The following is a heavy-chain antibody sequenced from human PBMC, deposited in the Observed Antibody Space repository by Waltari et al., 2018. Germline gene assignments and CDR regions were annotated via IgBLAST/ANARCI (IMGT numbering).Heavy chain of an antibody. V-gene: IGHV4-4*07. D-gene: IGHD1-26*01. CDR1: GGSISRYF. Sequence: QVQLQESGPGLVKPSETLSLTCTVSGGSISRYFWSWIRQPAGKGLEGIGRIYTNGNTRYNPSLNSRVTMSVDTSKNQFSLNLNSLTAADTAVYYCARGGGALGWIGFDPWGQGTLVTVSS. CDR3: ARGGGALGWIGFDP. J-gene: IGHJ5*02. CDR2: IYTNGNT.